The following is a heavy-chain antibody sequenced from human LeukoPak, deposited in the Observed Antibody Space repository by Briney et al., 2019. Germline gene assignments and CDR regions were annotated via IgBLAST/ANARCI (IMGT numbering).Heavy chain of an antibody. CDR2: ISANNGDT. Sequence: ASVKVSCKASGYTFTSYGIAWVRQAPGQGLQWMGWISANNGDTSYSQKLQGRVTMTTDTSTNTAYMELRSLTSDDTAVYYCARDPPGLTLGSPGDYWGQGTLVTVSS. V-gene: IGHV1-18*01. J-gene: IGHJ4*02. CDR1: GYTFTSYG. D-gene: IGHD3-16*01. CDR3: ARDPPGLTLGSPGDY.